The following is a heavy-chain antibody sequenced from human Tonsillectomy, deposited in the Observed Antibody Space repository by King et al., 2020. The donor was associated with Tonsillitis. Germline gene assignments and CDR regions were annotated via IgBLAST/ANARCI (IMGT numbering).Heavy chain of an antibody. V-gene: IGHV3-21*04. CDR1: GFTFSSYS. Sequence: QLVQSGGGLVKPGGSLRLSCAASGFTFSSYSMNWVRQAPGKGLELGSSISSSSSYIYYAEPVKGRITISSDTAKNSLYLQMNSLRAEDTAVYYCARDSGYRSGWFLDYWGQGTLVTVSS. CDR3: ARDSGYRSGWFLDY. J-gene: IGHJ4*02. D-gene: IGHD6-19*01. CDR2: ISSSSSYI.